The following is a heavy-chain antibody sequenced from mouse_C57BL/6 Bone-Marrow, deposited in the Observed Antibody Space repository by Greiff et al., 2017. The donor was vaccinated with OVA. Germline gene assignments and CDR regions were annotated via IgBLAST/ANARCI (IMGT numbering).Heavy chain of an antibody. V-gene: IGHV5-16*01. CDR2: INYDGSST. D-gene: IGHD2-10*02. CDR1: GFTFSDYY. Sequence: EVKLVESEGGLVQPGSSMKLSCTASGFTFSDYYMAWVRQVPEKGLEWVANINYDGSSTYYLDSFKSRFIISRDNAKNILYLQMSSLTSEVTATYYCARDREYGNYDYYAMDYWGQGTSVTVSS. CDR3: ARDREYGNYDYYAMDY. J-gene: IGHJ4*01.